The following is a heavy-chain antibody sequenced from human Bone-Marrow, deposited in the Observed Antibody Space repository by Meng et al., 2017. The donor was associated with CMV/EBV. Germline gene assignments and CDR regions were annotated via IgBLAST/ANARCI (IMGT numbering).Heavy chain of an antibody. D-gene: IGHD3-3*01. CDR3: AQSGYYFVSDY. J-gene: IGHJ4*02. CDR1: GFTFSSYA. CDR2: IYSGGSST. V-gene: IGHV3-23*03. Sequence: GESLKISCAASGFTFSSYAMSWVRQAPGKGLEWVSVIYSGGSSTYYADSVKGRFTISRDNPKNTLYLQMNSLRAEDTAVYYCAQSGYYFVSDYWGQGTLVTVSS.